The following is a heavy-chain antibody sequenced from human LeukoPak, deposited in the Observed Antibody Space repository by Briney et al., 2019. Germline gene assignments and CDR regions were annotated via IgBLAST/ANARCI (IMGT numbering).Heavy chain of an antibody. CDR2: IYYSGST. CDR1: GGSISSYY. Sequence: SETLSLTCTVSGGSISSYYWSWIRQPPGKGLEWIGYIYYSGSTNYNPSLKSRVTISVDTSKNQFSLKLSSVTAADTAVYYCARVSSVRGVIKGPNWYFDLWGRGTLVTVSS. CDR3: ARVSSVRGVIKGPNWYFDL. J-gene: IGHJ2*01. D-gene: IGHD3-10*01. V-gene: IGHV4-59*01.